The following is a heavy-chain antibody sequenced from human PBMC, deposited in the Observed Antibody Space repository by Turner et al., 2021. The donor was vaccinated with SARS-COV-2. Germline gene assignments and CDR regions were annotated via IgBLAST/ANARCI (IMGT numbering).Heavy chain of an antibody. J-gene: IGHJ4*02. CDR1: GFTFSSYA. CDR2: ISGSGGRT. D-gene: IGHD3-10*01. CDR3: ARDRGEGWFGESHYFDY. Sequence: EVQLLESGGGLVQPGGSLRLSCAASGFTFSSYAMSWVRQAPGKGLEWVSAISGSGGRTYYADSVKGRFTISRDNSKNTLYLQMNSLRAEDTALYYCARDRGEGWFGESHYFDYWGQGTLVTVSS. V-gene: IGHV3-23*01.